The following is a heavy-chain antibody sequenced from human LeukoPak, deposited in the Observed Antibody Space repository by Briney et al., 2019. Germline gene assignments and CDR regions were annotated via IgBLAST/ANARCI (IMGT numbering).Heavy chain of an antibody. CDR2: IYYSGST. D-gene: IGHD3-22*01. J-gene: IGHJ5*02. Sequence: SETLSLTCTVSGGSISSSSYYWGWIRQPPGKGLEWIGSIYYSGSTYYNPSLKSRVTISVDTSKNQFPLKLSSVTAADTAVYYCASDYYDSSGYYYGNWFDPWGQGTLVTVSS. CDR3: ASDYYDSSGYYYGNWFDP. CDR1: GGSISSSSYY. V-gene: IGHV4-39*01.